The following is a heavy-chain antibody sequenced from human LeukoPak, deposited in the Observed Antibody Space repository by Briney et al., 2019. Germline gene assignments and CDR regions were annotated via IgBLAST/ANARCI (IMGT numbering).Heavy chain of an antibody. CDR1: GFTFSSYA. Sequence: LRLSCAASGFTFSSYAMSWVRQPPGKGLEWIGYIYYSGSTYYNPSLKSRVTISVDTSKNQFSLKLSSVTAADTAVYYCARDKWLGYNYYYYYMDVWGKGTTVTVSS. J-gene: IGHJ6*03. CDR3: ARDKWLGYNYYYYYMDV. CDR2: IYYSGST. D-gene: IGHD6-19*01. V-gene: IGHV4-30-4*01.